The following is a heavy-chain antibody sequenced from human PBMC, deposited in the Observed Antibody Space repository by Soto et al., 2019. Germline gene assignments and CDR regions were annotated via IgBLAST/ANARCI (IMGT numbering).Heavy chain of an antibody. CDR1: GGSISSYY. CDR3: AREKGTDGYDNTPGGMDF. D-gene: IGHD2-15*01. Sequence: PSETLSLTCTVSGGSISSYYWSWIRQPPGKGLEWIGYIHYSGGTNYNPSLKSRVTMSVATSKNQFSLTLSSVTAADTAVYFCAREKGTDGYDNTPGGMDFWGPGTLVTVSS. J-gene: IGHJ4*02. CDR2: IHYSGGT. V-gene: IGHV4-59*01.